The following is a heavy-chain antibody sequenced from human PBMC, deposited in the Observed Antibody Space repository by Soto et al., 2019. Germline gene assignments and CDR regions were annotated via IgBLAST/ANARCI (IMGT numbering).Heavy chain of an antibody. CDR3: ARSFSWSGPPNSYYYYGRDV. CDR2: INAGNGNT. CDR1: GYTFTSYA. Sequence: ASVKVSCKASGYTFTSYAMHWVRQAPGQRLEWMGWINAGNGNTKYSQKFQGRVTITRDTSASTAYMELSSLRSEDTAVYYCARSFSWSGPPNSYYYYGRDVWGQGTTVTVSS. V-gene: IGHV1-3*01. J-gene: IGHJ6*02. D-gene: IGHD3-3*01.